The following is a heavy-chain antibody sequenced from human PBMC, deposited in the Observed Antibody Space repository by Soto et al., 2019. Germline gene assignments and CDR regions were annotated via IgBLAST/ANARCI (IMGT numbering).Heavy chain of an antibody. CDR1: GYIFTAYS. CDR3: AREENCSDGICYSEYFQR. V-gene: IGHV1-46*01. J-gene: IGHJ1*01. Sequence: QVQLVQSGAEGKKPGASVKVSCKASGYIFTAYSMHWVRQAPGQGLEWMGGVNPSGGSTNYAQKFQGRITMTRDTSTSTVYMDLSSLTSEDTAVYYCAREENCSDGICYSEYFQRWGQGTLVTVSS. D-gene: IGHD2-15*01. CDR2: VNPSGGST.